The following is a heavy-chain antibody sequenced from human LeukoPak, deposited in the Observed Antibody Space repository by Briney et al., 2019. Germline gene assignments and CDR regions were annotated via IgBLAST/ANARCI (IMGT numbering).Heavy chain of an antibody. CDR3: AILNHPDGRVY. J-gene: IGHJ4*02. D-gene: IGHD5-24*01. CDR1: GYTFTTSW. Sequence: GESLKIFCQGFGYTFTTSWIGRGRQLPGKGLEWMAINYAGNSDTKYSPSFQGQLSISTDRSLSTAYLQWSSLQASDTAIYYCAILNHPDGRVYWGQGTLVTVSS. CDR2: NYAGNSDT. V-gene: IGHV5-51*01.